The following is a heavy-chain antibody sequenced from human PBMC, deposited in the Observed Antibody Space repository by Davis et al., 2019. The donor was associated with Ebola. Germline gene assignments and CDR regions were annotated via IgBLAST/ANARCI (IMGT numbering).Heavy chain of an antibody. CDR2: INPNSGGT. V-gene: IGHV1-2*02. CDR3: ARDYGLELGAYYYYYGMDV. Sequence: ASVKVSCKASGYTFTGYYMHWVRQAPGQGLEWMGWINPNSGGTNYAQKFQGRVTMTRDTSISTAYMELSRLRSDDTAVYYCARDYGLELGAYYYYYGMDVWGQGTTVTVSS. D-gene: IGHD1-7*01. CDR1: GYTFTGYY. J-gene: IGHJ6*02.